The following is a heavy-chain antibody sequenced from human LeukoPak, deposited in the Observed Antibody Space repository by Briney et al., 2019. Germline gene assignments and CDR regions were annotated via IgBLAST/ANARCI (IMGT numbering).Heavy chain of an antibody. CDR1: GFTFSSYS. D-gene: IGHD6-19*01. Sequence: GGSLRLSCAASGFTFSSYSMNWVRQAPGKGLEWVSSISSSSSYIYYADSVKGRFTISRDNAKNSLYLRMNSLRAEDTAVYYCARGGWIDAFDIWGQGTMVTVSS. CDR2: ISSSSSYI. V-gene: IGHV3-21*01. J-gene: IGHJ3*02. CDR3: ARGGWIDAFDI.